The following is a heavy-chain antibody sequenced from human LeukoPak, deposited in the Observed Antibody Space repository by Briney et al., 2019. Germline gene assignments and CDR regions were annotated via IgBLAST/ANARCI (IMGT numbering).Heavy chain of an antibody. CDR2: IWYDGSNK. D-gene: IGHD1-1*01. CDR3: ARSQLDACDI. V-gene: IGHV3-33*01. J-gene: IGHJ3*02. CDR1: GFTFSSYC. Sequence: GRSLRLSCAASGFTFSSYCMHWVRQAPGKGLEWVAVIWYDGSNKYYADSVKGRFTISRDNSKNTLYLQMNSLRAEDTAVYYWARSQLDACDIWGQGTMVTVSS.